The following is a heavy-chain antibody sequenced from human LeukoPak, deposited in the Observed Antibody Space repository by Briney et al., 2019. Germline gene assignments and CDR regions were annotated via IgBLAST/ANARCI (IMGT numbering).Heavy chain of an antibody. V-gene: IGHV3-21*01. CDR2: ISSTSIYI. Sequence: GGSLRLSCAASRFTFSNYNMNWVRQAPGKGLEWVSSISSTSIYIYYADSVKGRFTISRDNAKNSLYLQMNSLRAEDTAVYYCAWSDYGTSGNFDYWGQGTLVTVSS. J-gene: IGHJ4*02. CDR3: AWSDYGTSGNFDY. CDR1: RFTFSNYN. D-gene: IGHD4/OR15-4a*01.